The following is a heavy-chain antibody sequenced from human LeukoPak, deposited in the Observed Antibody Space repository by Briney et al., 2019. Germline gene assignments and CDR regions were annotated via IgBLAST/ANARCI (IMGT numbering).Heavy chain of an antibody. D-gene: IGHD3-10*01. CDR3: ATLVGYNWFDP. J-gene: IGHJ5*02. CDR2: IYYSGST. Sequence: SETLSLTCTVSGGSISSYYWSWIRQPPGKGLEWIGYIYYSGSTNYNPSLKSRVTISVDTSKNQFSLKLSSVTAADTAVYYCATLVGYNWFDPWGQGTLVTVSS. V-gene: IGHV4-59*01. CDR1: GGSISSYY.